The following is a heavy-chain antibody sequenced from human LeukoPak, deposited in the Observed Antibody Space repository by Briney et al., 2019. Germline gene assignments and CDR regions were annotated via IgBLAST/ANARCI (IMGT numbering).Heavy chain of an antibody. V-gene: IGHV3-23*01. J-gene: IGHJ5*02. CDR1: GFIFSTYV. CDR2: VGGSGHVT. CDR3: ARGLAGITGTLNRFDP. D-gene: IGHD1-7*01. Sequence: PGGSLRLSCAASGFIFSTYVMSWVRQAPGKGLEWVSSVGGSGHVTYYADSVKGQFTISRDNSKNTLFLQMNSLKVEDTAMYYCARGLAGITGTLNRFDPWGQGTLVTVSS.